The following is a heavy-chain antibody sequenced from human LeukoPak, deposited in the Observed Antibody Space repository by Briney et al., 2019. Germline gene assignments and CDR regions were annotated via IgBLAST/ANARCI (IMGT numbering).Heavy chain of an antibody. V-gene: IGHV3-7*01. CDR1: GFTFSSYW. CDR2: IKQDGSEK. J-gene: IGHJ6*02. D-gene: IGHD2-2*01. CDR3: ARPKYQLHYYYGMDV. Sequence: AEGSLRLSCAASGFTFSSYWMSWVRQAPGKGLEWVANIKQDGSEKYYVDSVKGRFTISRDNAKNSLYLQMNSLRAEDTAVYYCARPKYQLHYYYGMDVWGQGTTVTVSS.